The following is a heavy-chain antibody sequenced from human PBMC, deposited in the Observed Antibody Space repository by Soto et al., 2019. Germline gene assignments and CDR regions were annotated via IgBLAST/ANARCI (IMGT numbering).Heavy chain of an antibody. CDR2: IYYSGST. Sequence: QLQLQESGPGLVKPSETLSLTCTVSGGSISSSSYYWGWIRQPPGKGLEWIGSIYYSGSTYYNPSLKSRVTISVDTSKNQFSLKLSSVTAADTAVYYCVRHSVDSGYGGDFDYWGQGTLVTVSS. V-gene: IGHV4-39*01. J-gene: IGHJ4*02. CDR3: VRHSVDSGYGGDFDY. D-gene: IGHD5-12*01. CDR1: GGSISSSSYY.